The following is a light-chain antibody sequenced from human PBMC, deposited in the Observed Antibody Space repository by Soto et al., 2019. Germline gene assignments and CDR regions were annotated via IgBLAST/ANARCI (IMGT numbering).Light chain of an antibody. CDR2: SNN. V-gene: IGLV1-44*01. Sequence: QSVLTQPPSASGTPGQRVTITCSGSSSNIGSNTVNWYQQLPGTAPKLLIYSNNQRPSGVPDRFSCSKSGTSASLAISGLQSQDEADYYCAAWDDSLNGPVFGTGAKLTV. CDR3: AAWDDSLNGPV. J-gene: IGLJ1*01. CDR1: SSNIGSNT.